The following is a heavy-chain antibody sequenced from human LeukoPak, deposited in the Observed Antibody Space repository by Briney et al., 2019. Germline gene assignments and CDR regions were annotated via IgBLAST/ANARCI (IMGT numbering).Heavy chain of an antibody. Sequence: GRSLRLSCAASGFTFSSYAMHWVRQAPGKGLIWVSRINSDGSTTTYADSVKGRFTISRDNAKNTLYLQMDSLRAEDTAIYYCAKIPSATENFDYWGQGTLVMVSS. CDR2: INSDGSTT. CDR3: AKIPSATENFDY. D-gene: IGHD5-12*01. J-gene: IGHJ4*02. CDR1: GFTFSSYA. V-gene: IGHV3-74*01.